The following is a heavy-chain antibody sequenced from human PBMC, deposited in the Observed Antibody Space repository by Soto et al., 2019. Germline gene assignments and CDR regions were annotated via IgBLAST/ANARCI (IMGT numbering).Heavy chain of an antibody. V-gene: IGHV1-18*01. CDR3: ARVVPRGVWFDP. Sequence: ASVKVSCKAHGYTFTSYGISWVRQAPGQGLEWMGWISAYNGNTNYAQKLQGRVTMTTDTSTSTAYMELRSLRSDDTAVYYCARVVPRGVWFDPWGQGTLVTVSS. CDR2: ISAYNGNT. J-gene: IGHJ5*02. CDR1: GYTFTSYG. D-gene: IGHD2-2*01.